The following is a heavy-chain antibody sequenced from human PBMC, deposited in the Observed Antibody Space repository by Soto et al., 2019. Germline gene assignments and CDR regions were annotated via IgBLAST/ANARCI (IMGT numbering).Heavy chain of an antibody. CDR3: AKGKDMVRGYYYYYMDV. CDR1: GFTFSSYA. Sequence: GGSLRLSCAASGFTFSSYAMSGVRQAPGKGLEWVSAISGSGGSTYYADSVKGRFTISRDNSKNTLYLQMNSLRAEDTAVYYCAKGKDMVRGYYYYYMDVWGKGTTVTVSS. D-gene: IGHD3-10*01. V-gene: IGHV3-23*01. CDR2: ISGSGGST. J-gene: IGHJ6*03.